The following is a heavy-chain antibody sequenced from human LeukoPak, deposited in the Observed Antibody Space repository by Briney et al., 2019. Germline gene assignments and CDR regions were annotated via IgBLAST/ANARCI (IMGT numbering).Heavy chain of an antibody. CDR2: IYWDYDK. CDR1: GFSLSTSGAG. Sequence: SGPTLVKPTQTLMLTCTFSGFSLSTSGAGVGWIRQPPGKALEWLALIYWDYDKRYSPSLKSRLTITKDTSKNQVVLTMTNMDPVDTATYYCAHRGSVPTLIDYFDYWGQGTLVTVSS. V-gene: IGHV2-5*02. D-gene: IGHD2/OR15-2a*01. CDR3: AHRGSVPTLIDYFDY. J-gene: IGHJ4*02.